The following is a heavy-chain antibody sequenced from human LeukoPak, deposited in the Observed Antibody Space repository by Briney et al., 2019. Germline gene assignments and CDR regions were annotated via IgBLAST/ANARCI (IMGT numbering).Heavy chain of an antibody. CDR1: GYSIRSGYY. Sequence: SETLSLTCNVSGYSIRSGYYWGWVRQPPGKGLEFIGSINHSGSTYYSPSFKSRVTILLDTSNNQFSLKLSSVTAADTAVYYCARDKDGATTFDYWGQGTLVTVSS. D-gene: IGHD5-12*01. CDR2: INHSGST. CDR3: ARDKDGATTFDY. V-gene: IGHV4-38-2*02. J-gene: IGHJ4*02.